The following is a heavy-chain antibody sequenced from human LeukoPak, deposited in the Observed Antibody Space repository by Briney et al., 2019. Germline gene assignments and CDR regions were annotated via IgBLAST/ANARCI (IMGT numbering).Heavy chain of an antibody. V-gene: IGHV4-59*01. CDR3: ARATNGMDV. J-gene: IGHJ6*02. Sequence: KASETLSLTCTVSGGSISSYYWSWIRQPPGKGLEWIGYIYYSGSTNYNPSRKSRVTISVDTSKSQFSLKLSSVTAADTAVYYCARATNGMDVWGQGTTVTVSS. CDR1: GGSISSYY. D-gene: IGHD5-12*01. CDR2: IYYSGST.